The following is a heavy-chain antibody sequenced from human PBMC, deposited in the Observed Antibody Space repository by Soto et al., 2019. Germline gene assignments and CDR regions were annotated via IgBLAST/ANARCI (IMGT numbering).Heavy chain of an antibody. Sequence: PSETLSLTCTVSGASISSSYWIWIGQSPERGLEWIAYVYHTGATNYNPSLKSRVTISLDTSKGQFSLNLTSLTTADTAVYFCARGGNRYSNVASGVGGFDFWGQGSLVTVSS. CDR2: VYHTGAT. CDR1: GASISSSY. J-gene: IGHJ4*02. CDR3: ARGGNRYSNVASGVGGFDF. D-gene: IGHD5-12*01. V-gene: IGHV4-59*01.